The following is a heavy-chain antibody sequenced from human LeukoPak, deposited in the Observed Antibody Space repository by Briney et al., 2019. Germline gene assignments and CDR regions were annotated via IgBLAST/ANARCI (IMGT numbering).Heavy chain of an antibody. CDR1: GFTFSSYS. J-gene: IGHJ4*02. V-gene: IGHV3-48*01. CDR2: ISSSSSTI. D-gene: IGHD3-10*01. CDR3: ARDIITMVRGVTLDY. Sequence: GGSLRLSCAASGFTFSSYSMNWVRQAPGKGLEWVSYISSSSSTIYYADSVKGRFTISRDNAKNSLYLQMNSLRAEGTAVYYCARDIITMVRGVTLDYWGQGTLVTVSS.